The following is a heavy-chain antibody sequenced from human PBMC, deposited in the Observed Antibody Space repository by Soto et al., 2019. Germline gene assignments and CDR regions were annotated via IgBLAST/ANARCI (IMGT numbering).Heavy chain of an antibody. V-gene: IGHV3-30-3*01. CDR3: AREWGGSGWYPSRWFDP. CDR1: GFTFSSYA. CDR2: ISYDGSNK. J-gene: IGHJ5*02. D-gene: IGHD6-19*01. Sequence: QVQLVESGGGVVQPGRSLRLSCAASGFTFSSYAMHWVRQAPGKGLEWVAVISYDGSNKYYADSVKGRFTISRDNSKNTLYLQMNSLRAEDTAVYYCAREWGGSGWYPSRWFDPWGQGTLVTVSS.